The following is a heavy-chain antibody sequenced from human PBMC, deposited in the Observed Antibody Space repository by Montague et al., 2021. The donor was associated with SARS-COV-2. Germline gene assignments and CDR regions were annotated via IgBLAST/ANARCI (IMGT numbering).Heavy chain of an antibody. CDR1: GDSITTTTYY. J-gene: IGHJ5*02. V-gene: IGHV4-39*01. CDR3: VRRGGTYYYGSGSFDP. Sequence: SETLSLTCKVSGDSITTTTYYWVWIRQPPGKGLEWIGSINYSGSTFYNPSLKSRLSMSMDTSTNQFSLRLTSMTAADTAIYYCVRRGGTYYYGSGSFDPWGREPWSPSPQ. D-gene: IGHD3-10*01. CDR2: INYSGST.